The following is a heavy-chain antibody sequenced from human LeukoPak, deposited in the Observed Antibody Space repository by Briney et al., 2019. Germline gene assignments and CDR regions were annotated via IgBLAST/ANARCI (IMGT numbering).Heavy chain of an antibody. CDR1: GGSISSYY. CDR2: IYTSGST. Sequence: PSETLSLTCTVSGGSISSYYWSWIRQPAGKGLEWIGRIYTSGSTNYNPSLKSRVTISVDTSKNQFSLKLSSVTAADTAVYYCASLVVVPSGHYYYYMDVWGKGTTVTVSS. D-gene: IGHD3-22*01. V-gene: IGHV4-4*07. CDR3: ASLVVVPSGHYYYYMDV. J-gene: IGHJ6*03.